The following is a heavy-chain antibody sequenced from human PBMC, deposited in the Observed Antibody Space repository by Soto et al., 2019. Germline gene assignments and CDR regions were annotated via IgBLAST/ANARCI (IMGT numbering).Heavy chain of an antibody. CDR1: GFTFSSYW. V-gene: IGHV3-74*01. Sequence: EVQLVESGGGSGQPGGSLSLSCAASGFTFSSYWIHWVRQVSGKGLVWVSRINTDGTTTNYADSVKGRFTISRDNAKNTVYLRINSLRAEDTAVYYCARGGFRQRLLDHWGQGTLVTVSS. J-gene: IGHJ5*02. CDR3: ARGGFRQRLLDH. D-gene: IGHD6-19*01. CDR2: INTDGTTT.